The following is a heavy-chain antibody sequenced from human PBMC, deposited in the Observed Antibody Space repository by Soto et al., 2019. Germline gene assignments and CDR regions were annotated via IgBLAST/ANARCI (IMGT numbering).Heavy chain of an antibody. Sequence: EVQLLESGGGLVQPGGSLRLSCAASGFTFSSYAMSWVRQAPGKGLEWVSAISGSGGSTYYADSVKGRFTISSDNSKNTLYLQMNSLRAEDTAVYYCAKRGYCISTSCVLDYWGQGTLVTVSS. CDR1: GFTFSSYA. D-gene: IGHD2-2*01. J-gene: IGHJ4*02. V-gene: IGHV3-23*01. CDR3: AKRGYCISTSCVLDY. CDR2: ISGSGGST.